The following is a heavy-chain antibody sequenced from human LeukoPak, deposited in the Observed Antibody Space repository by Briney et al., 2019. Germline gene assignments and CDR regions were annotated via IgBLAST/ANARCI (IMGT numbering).Heavy chain of an antibody. CDR3: ARGGKSIVVVPAADDSWFDP. Sequence: PSETLSLTCTVSGGSISSSSYYWGWIRQPPGKGLEWIGEINHSGSTNYNPSLKSRVTISVDTSKNQFSLKLSSVTAADTAVYYCARGGKSIVVVPAADDSWFDPWGQGTLVTVSS. V-gene: IGHV4-39*07. D-gene: IGHD2-2*01. CDR2: INHSGST. J-gene: IGHJ5*02. CDR1: GGSISSSSYY.